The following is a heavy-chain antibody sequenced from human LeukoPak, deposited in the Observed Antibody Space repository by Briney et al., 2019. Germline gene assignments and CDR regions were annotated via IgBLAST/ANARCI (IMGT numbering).Heavy chain of an antibody. D-gene: IGHD2-21*01. V-gene: IGHV4-31*03. J-gene: IGHJ4*02. CDR3: ARHGHGGIPLRFDY. CDR1: GGSISSGGYY. CDR2: IYYSGST. Sequence: PSQTLSLTCTVSGGSISSGGYYWSWIRQHPGKGLEWIGYIYYSGSTYYNPSLKSRVTISVDTSKNQFSLKLSSVTAADTAVYYCARHGHGGIPLRFDYWGQGTLVTVSS.